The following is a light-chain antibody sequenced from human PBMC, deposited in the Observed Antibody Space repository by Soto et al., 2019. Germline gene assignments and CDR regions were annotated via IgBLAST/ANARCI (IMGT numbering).Light chain of an antibody. V-gene: IGKV1-39*01. CDR2: ATS. J-gene: IGKJ1*01. Sequence: DVQLTQSPSSLSASVGDRVTITCRASQSISTHLNWYQQKPGKAPKLLLYATSSLQSGVPSRFSGSGSGTDFILTISSLQPEDFATYFCQQGYTTPGTFGQGTKVDIK. CDR1: QSISTH. CDR3: QQGYTTPGT.